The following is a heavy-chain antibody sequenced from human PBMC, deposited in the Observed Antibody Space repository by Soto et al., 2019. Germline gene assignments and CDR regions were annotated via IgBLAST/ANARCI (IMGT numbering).Heavy chain of an antibody. CDR2: IIPIFGTA. CDR1: GGTFSSYA. V-gene: IGHV1-69*06. CDR3: ARRSYVTNTRPALYYGMDV. J-gene: IGHJ6*02. D-gene: IGHD5-18*01. Sequence: QVQLVQSGAEVKKPGSSVKVSCKASGGTFSSYAISWVRQAPGQGREWMGGIIPIFGTAIYAQKFQGRVTITADKSTSTAYIELSSLRSEDTAVYYCARRSYVTNTRPALYYGMDVWGQGTTVTVSS.